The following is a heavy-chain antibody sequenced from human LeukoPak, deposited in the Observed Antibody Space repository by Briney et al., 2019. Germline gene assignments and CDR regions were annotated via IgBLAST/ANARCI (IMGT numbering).Heavy chain of an antibody. J-gene: IGHJ6*03. CDR1: GFTFSVYG. CDR2: ISDSGHNT. Sequence: GGSLRLSCAVSGFTFSVYGVSWVRQAPGKGLEWVSSISDSGHNTDYADSVQGRFTISRDNSKNTLYLQMNSLRAEDTAVYYCAKGGYSIAAYYYYYYMDVWGKGTTVTVSS. V-gene: IGHV3-23*01. CDR3: AKGGYSIAAYYYYYYMDV. D-gene: IGHD6-25*01.